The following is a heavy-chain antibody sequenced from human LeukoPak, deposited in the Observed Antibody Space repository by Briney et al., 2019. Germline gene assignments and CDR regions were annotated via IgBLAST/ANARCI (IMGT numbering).Heavy chain of an antibody. CDR2: VSAYNGNT. J-gene: IGHJ4*02. V-gene: IGHV1-18*01. Sequence: ASVKVSCKGSGYTFTSYGISWVRQAPGQGLEWMGWVSAYNGNTNYAQKLQGRVTMTTDTSTSTAYMELRSLRSDDTAVYYCARDPQGGWFARASYYFDYWGQGTLVTVSS. D-gene: IGHD3-10*01. CDR3: ARDPQGGWFARASYYFDY. CDR1: GYTFTSYG.